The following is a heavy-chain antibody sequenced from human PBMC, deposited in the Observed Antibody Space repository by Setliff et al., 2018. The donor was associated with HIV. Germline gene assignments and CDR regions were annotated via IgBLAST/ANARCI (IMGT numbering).Heavy chain of an antibody. Sequence: SETLSLTCTVSGGSISSSSSYWGWIRQPPGKGLERIGSIDYSGSTNNNPSLKSRVTISVDTSKNQFSLKLSSVTAADTAVYYCARGEQDIVLMVYARGYYYMDVWGKGTTVTVSS. CDR1: GGSISSSSSY. CDR3: ARGEQDIVLMVYARGYYYMDV. J-gene: IGHJ6*03. D-gene: IGHD2-8*01. V-gene: IGHV4-39*07. CDR2: IDYSGST.